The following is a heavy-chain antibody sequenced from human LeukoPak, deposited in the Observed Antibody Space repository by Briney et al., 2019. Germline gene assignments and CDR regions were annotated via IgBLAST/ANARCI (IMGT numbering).Heavy chain of an antibody. CDR3: ARANRLSEDAFDI. J-gene: IGHJ3*02. CDR2: INTNTGNP. Sequence: ASVTVSCKSSAYTFTICAMNWVRQPPGQGLEWMGWINTNTGNPTYSQGFTGRFVFSLDTSVSTAYLQISSLKAEDTAVYYCARANRLSEDAFDIWGQGTMVTVSS. D-gene: IGHD5-12*01. V-gene: IGHV7-4-1*02. CDR1: AYTFTICA.